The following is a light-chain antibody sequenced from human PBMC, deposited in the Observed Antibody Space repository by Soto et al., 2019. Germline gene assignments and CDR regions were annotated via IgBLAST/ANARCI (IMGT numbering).Light chain of an antibody. CDR2: DAS. V-gene: IGKV1-5*01. CDR1: QSVGNF. J-gene: IGKJ1*01. Sequence: DIQMTQSPSTLSASVGDRVTITCRASQSVGNFLAWHQQKPGKAPKLLIFDASTLESGVPSRFSGSGSGTEFTLTISSLQPDDFATYYCQHYYSYSGTFGQGTKVEVQ. CDR3: QHYYSYSGT.